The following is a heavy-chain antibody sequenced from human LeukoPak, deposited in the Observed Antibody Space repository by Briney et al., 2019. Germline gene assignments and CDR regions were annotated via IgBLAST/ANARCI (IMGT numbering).Heavy chain of an antibody. Sequence: SLLCGICVHSVSSHSALWHWITRSPSGGVEWLGMTYNRSRWYNNYAVSVRSRITINPNTSKNQFSQQLKSVTPEDTAVYYCARIVGGSQDSWGQGTLVTVSS. CDR3: ARIVGGSQDS. CDR1: VHSVSSHSAL. CDR2: TYNRSRWYN. V-gene: IGHV6-1*01. J-gene: IGHJ4*02. D-gene: IGHD3-10*01.